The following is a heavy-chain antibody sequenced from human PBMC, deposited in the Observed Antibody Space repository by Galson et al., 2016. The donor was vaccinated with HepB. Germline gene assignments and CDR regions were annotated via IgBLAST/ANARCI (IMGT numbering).Heavy chain of an antibody. D-gene: IGHD6-6*01. J-gene: IGHJ5*02. Sequence: SLRLSCAASGFNFDDYAMHWVRQAPGKGLEWVSGISWNSGNTDYVDSVKGRFTISRDNAENSLYLQMNSLRPEDTALYYCAKSGTYSSSSGWFDPWGQGTLFTVSS. CDR1: GFNFDDYA. V-gene: IGHV3-9*01. CDR3: AKSGTYSSSSGWFDP. CDR2: ISWNSGNT.